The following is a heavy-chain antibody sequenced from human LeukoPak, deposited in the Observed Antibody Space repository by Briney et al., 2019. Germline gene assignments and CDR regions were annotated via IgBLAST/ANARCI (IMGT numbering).Heavy chain of an antibody. J-gene: IGHJ4*02. V-gene: IGHV3-23*01. CDR3: AKRFTAYCGGDCYFYFDY. CDR1: GFTFSSYA. CDR2: ISGSGGSI. Sequence: PGGSLRLSCAASGFTFSSYAMSWVRQAPGKGLEWVSAISGSGGSIYYADSVKGRFTISRDNSKNTLYLQMNSLRAEDTAVYYCAKRFTAYCGGDCYFYFDYWGQGTLVTVSS. D-gene: IGHD2-21*02.